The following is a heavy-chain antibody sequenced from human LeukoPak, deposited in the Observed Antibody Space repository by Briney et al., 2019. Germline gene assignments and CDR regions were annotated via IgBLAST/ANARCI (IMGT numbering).Heavy chain of an antibody. CDR3: ARGPTRGLPHFDY. Sequence: ASVKVSCKASGGTFSSYAISWVQQAPGQGLEWMGGIIPIFGTANYAQKFQGRVTITTDESTSTAYMELSSLRSEDTAVYYCARGPTRGLPHFDYWGQGTLVTVSS. CDR1: GGTFSSYA. CDR2: IIPIFGTA. D-gene: IGHD5-18*01. V-gene: IGHV1-69*05. J-gene: IGHJ4*02.